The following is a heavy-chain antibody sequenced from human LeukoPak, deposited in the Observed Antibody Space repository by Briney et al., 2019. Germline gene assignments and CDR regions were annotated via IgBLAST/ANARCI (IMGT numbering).Heavy chain of an antibody. J-gene: IGHJ4*02. CDR1: GFTFSSYS. D-gene: IGHD3-10*01. CDR3: ARGGYYSSGSYRPPLDY. V-gene: IGHV3-30*03. CDR2: ISYDGSNK. Sequence: GGSLRPSCAASGFTFSSYSMNWVRQAPGKGLEWVAVISYDGSNKYYADSVKGRFTISRDNSKNTLYLQMNSLRAEDTAVYYCARGGYYSSGSYRPPLDYWGQGTLVTVSS.